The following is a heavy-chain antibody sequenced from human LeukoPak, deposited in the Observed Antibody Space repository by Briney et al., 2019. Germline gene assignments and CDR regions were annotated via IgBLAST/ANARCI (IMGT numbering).Heavy chain of an antibody. CDR1: GGSFSGYY. CDR3: ARGRYSSSWYLPPYYFDY. CDR2: INHSGST. V-gene: IGHV4-34*01. D-gene: IGHD6-13*01. J-gene: IGHJ4*02. Sequence: SETLSLTCAVYGGSFSGYYWSWIRQPPGKGLGWIGEINHSGSTNYNPSLKSRVTISVDTSKNQFSLKLSSVTAADTAVYYCARGRYSSSWYLPPYYFDYWGQGTLVTVSS.